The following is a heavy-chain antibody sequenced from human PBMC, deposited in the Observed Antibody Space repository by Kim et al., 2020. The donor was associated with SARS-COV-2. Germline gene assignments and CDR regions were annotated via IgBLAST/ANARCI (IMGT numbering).Heavy chain of an antibody. V-gene: IGHV3-23*01. CDR3: MKGGWGWIWDH. J-gene: IGHJ4*02. CDR2: IDGSDGTT. Sequence: GGSLRLSCTTSGFTFIGHAMSWVRQAPGQGLEWVSSIDGSDGTTYYVDSVKGRFTISRDDAKNTLYLQMRALGADDTATYYCMKGGWGWIWDHWGQGTLVTVSS. D-gene: IGHD2-2*03. CDR1: GFTFIGHA.